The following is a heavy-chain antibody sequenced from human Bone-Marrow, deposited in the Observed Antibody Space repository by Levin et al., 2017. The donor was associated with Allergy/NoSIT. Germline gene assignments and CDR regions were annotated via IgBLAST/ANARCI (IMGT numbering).Heavy chain of an antibody. J-gene: IGHJ4*02. CDR1: GGTFSSYP. Sequence: SVKVSCKASGGTFSSYPISWVRQAPGQGLEWMGRIIPILGIANYAQKFQGRVTITADKSTSTAYMELSSLRSEDTAVYYCAREFPHATIEFDYWGQGTLVTVSS. D-gene: IGHD5-12*01. V-gene: IGHV1-69*04. CDR2: IIPILGIA. CDR3: AREFPHATIEFDY.